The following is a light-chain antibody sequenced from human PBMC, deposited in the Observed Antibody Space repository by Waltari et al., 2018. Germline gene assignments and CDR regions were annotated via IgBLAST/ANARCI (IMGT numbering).Light chain of an antibody. Sequence: DVVMTQSPLSLPVTLGQPASISCRSSQSLVHSDGNTYLSWFQQRPGQSPRRLIYKVSNRDSGVPDRFSGSGSSTDFTLKISRVEAEDVGVYYCMQGTHWPPWTFGQGTKVEIQ. V-gene: IGKV2-30*02. CDR1: QSLVHSDGNTY. CDR2: KVS. J-gene: IGKJ1*01. CDR3: MQGTHWPPWT.